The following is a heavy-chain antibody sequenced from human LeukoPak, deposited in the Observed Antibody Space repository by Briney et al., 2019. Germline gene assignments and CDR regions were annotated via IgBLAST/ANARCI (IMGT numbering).Heavy chain of an antibody. CDR3: AKAVGSDWYLFDY. Sequence: PGRSLRLSCAASGFTFSSYGMHWVRQAPGKGLEWVAVISYDGSNKYYADSVKGRFTISRDNSKNTPYLQMNSLRAEDTAVYYCAKAVGSDWYLFDYWGQGTLVTVSS. V-gene: IGHV3-30*18. CDR2: ISYDGSNK. J-gene: IGHJ4*02. CDR1: GFTFSSYG. D-gene: IGHD6-19*01.